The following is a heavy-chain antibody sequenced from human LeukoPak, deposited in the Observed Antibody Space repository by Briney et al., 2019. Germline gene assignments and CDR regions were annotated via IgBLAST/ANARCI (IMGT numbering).Heavy chain of an antibody. V-gene: IGHV4-34*01. D-gene: IGHD6-19*01. CDR2: INHSGST. CDR3: ASPGSGWYADAFDI. Sequence: SETLSLTCAVYGGSSSGYYWSWIRQPPGKGLEWIGEINHSGSTNYNPSLKSRVTISVDTSKNQFSLKLSSVTAADTAVYYCASPGSGWYADAFDIWGQGTMVTVSS. J-gene: IGHJ3*02. CDR1: GGSSSGYY.